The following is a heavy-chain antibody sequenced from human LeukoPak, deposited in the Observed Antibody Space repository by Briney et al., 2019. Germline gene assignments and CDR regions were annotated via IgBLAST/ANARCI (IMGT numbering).Heavy chain of an antibody. CDR2: ISSSGTYI. V-gene: IGHV3-21*01. D-gene: IGHD2/OR15-2a*01. CDR3: AAGGFKYCFNI. CDR1: GFTFGSFS. J-gene: IGHJ3*02. Sequence: PGGSLRLSCAAPGFTFGSFSMTWVRQAPGKGLEWVSSISSSGTYIYYADSVKGRFAISRDNAKNSLYLQMNSLRAEDTAVYYCAAGGFKYCFNIWGEGKMVSVSS.